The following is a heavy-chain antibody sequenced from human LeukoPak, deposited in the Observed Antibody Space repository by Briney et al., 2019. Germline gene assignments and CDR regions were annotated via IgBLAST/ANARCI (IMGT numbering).Heavy chain of an antibody. CDR3: AREAYTTGAGY. D-gene: IGHD3-16*01. J-gene: IGHJ4*02. Sequence: ASVKVSCKASGYTFTSYGVSWVRQAPGQGLEWMGWISAYNGNANYVQRLQGRVTLTTDTSTTTAYMELRSLTSDDTAVYYCAREAYTTGAGYWGQGTPVTVSS. CDR1: GYTFTSYG. V-gene: IGHV1-18*01. CDR2: ISAYNGNA.